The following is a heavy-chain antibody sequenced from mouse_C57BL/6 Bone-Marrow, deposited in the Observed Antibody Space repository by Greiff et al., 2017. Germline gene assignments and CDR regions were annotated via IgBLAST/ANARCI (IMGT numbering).Heavy chain of an antibody. D-gene: IGHD2-3*01. Sequence: VQLQQPGAELVKPGASVKLSCKASGYTFTSYWMQWVKQRPGQGLEWIGEIDPSDSYTNYNQKFKGKATLTVDTSSRTAYLQLSSRTSEDSAVYYCARMGWSFDYWGQGTTLTVSS. CDR3: ARMGWSFDY. CDR1: GYTFTSYW. CDR2: IDPSDSYT. J-gene: IGHJ2*01. V-gene: IGHV1-50*01.